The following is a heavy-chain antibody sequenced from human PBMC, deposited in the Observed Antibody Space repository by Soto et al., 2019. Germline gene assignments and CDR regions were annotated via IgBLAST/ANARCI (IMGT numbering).Heavy chain of an antibody. CDR3: ARDWRGIVGPTDPNFDY. Sequence: QVQLVESGGGVVPPGRSLRLSCAVSGFTFSDYGMHWVRQAPGKGLEWVAVMSFDGSTKRYADSVKGRFTISRDNSKNTLYLQMNSLRAEDTALYYCARDWRGIVGPTDPNFDYWGQGTLVTVSS. V-gene: IGHV3-33*01. CDR1: GFTFSDYG. J-gene: IGHJ4*02. D-gene: IGHD1-26*01. CDR2: MSFDGSTK.